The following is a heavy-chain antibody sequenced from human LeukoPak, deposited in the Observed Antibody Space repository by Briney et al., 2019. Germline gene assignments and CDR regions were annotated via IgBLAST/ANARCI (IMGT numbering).Heavy chain of an antibody. CDR1: GGTFSSYA. D-gene: IGHD6-6*01. CDR2: IIPILGIT. Sequence: SVKVSCKASGGTFSSYAISWVRQAPGQGLVWMGRIIPILGITNYAQKFQGRVTITADESTSTAYMELSSLRSEDTAVYYCARDLQQLVQYNWFDPWGQGTLVTVSS. J-gene: IGHJ5*02. CDR3: ARDLQQLVQYNWFDP. V-gene: IGHV1-69*04.